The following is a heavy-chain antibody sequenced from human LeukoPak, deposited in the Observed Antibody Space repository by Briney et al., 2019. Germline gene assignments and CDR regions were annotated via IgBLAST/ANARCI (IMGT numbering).Heavy chain of an antibody. J-gene: IGHJ5*02. CDR3: ARRGPSSGYSFSWFDP. D-gene: IGHD5-12*01. CDR2: IYKSGRS. Sequence: SETLSLTCAVSGYSISSGYYWGWIRPPPGKGLEGIGIIYKSGRSYYNPSLKRRVTMSGDTAKNKLYMKMKSVTAADTAVYYCARRGPSSGYSFSWFDPRGQGILVTVSS. V-gene: IGHV4-38-2*01. CDR1: GYSISSGYY.